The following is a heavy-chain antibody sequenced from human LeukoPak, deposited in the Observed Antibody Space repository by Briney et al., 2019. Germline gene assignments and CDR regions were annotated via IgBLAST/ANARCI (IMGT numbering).Heavy chain of an antibody. Sequence: PSETLSLTCAVYGGSFSGYYWSWIRQPPGKGLEWIGEINHSGSTNCNPSLKSRVTISVDSSKNQFSLKLSSVTAADTAVYYCARGGGSGWYVYWGQGTLVTVSS. CDR3: ARGGGSGWYVY. V-gene: IGHV4-34*01. J-gene: IGHJ4*02. D-gene: IGHD6-19*01. CDR2: INHSGST. CDR1: GGSFSGYY.